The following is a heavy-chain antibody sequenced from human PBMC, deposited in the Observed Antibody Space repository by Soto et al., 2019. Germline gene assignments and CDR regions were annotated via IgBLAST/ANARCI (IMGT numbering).Heavy chain of an antibody. CDR3: ARPSNNYVAY. V-gene: IGHV5-51*01. CDR2: INPVDSES. Sequence: GESLKISCQASGYSFGNYWIGWVRQMPGKGLEWMAIINPVDSESRYSPSFQGQVTISADKSINTAYLQWSSLKASDTAMYYCARPSNNYVAYWGQGTLVTVSS. CDR1: GYSFGNYW. J-gene: IGHJ4*02.